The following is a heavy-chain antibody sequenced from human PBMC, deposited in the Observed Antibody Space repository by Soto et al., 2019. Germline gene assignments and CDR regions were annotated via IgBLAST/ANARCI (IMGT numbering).Heavy chain of an antibody. J-gene: IGHJ6*02. D-gene: IGHD5-18*01. CDR1: GGTFSSYA. CDR3: ARDPELSRGYSYGWTPYYYYRMDV. Sequence: SVKVSCKASGGTFSSYAISWVRQAPGQGLEWMGGIIPIFGTANYAQKFQGRVTITADESTSTAYMELSSLRSEDTAVYYCARDPELSRGYSYGWTPYYYYRMDVWGQGTTVTVSS. V-gene: IGHV1-69*13. CDR2: IIPIFGTA.